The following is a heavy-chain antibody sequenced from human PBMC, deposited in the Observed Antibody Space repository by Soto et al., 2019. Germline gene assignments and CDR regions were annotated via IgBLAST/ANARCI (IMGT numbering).Heavy chain of an antibody. D-gene: IGHD3-10*01. V-gene: IGHV1-69*02. CDR2: TIPMLGMA. J-gene: IGHJ4*02. CDR3: ATNYGSGSTAFDY. CDR1: GDTFNFYT. Sequence: QVQLVQSGAEVKKPGSSVKVSCTASGDTFNFYTISWVRQAPGQGLEWMGRTIPMLGMADYPQNFQGRVTISADKSTSTVYMTLPRLRSEDTAVYYCATNYGSGSTAFDYWGQGTLVTVSS.